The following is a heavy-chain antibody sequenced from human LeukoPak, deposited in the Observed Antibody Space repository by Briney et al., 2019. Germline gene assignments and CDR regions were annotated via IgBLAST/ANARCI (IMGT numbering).Heavy chain of an antibody. Sequence: SETLSLTCTVSGGSISSGSYYWSWIRQPAGKGLEWIGRIYTSGSTNYNPSLKSRVTISVDTSKNQFSLKLSSVTAADTAVYYCARGGNYYGSGSYVYWGQGTLVTVSS. J-gene: IGHJ4*02. CDR2: IYTSGST. CDR3: ARGGNYYGSGSYVY. V-gene: IGHV4-61*02. CDR1: GGSISSGSYY. D-gene: IGHD3-10*01.